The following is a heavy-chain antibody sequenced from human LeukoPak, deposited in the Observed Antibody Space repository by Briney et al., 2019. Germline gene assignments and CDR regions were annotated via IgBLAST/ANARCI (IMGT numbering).Heavy chain of an antibody. Sequence: PGGCLLHSCTASGCTLTSHSMNWVRQAPGKGLEWVSYIGTGSNTIYYADSVKGRFTISRDNAKNSLYLQMNSPRDDDTAVYFCARGRMPVVPHFEYWGQGTLVTVSS. D-gene: IGHD2-21*01. CDR1: GCTLTSHS. CDR2: IGTGSNTI. V-gene: IGHV3-48*02. J-gene: IGHJ4*02. CDR3: ARGRMPVVPHFEY.